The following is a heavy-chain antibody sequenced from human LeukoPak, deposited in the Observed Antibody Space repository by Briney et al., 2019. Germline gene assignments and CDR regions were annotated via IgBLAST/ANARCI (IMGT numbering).Heavy chain of an antibody. CDR3: ARVMVRGANDY. CDR1: GFTFGDYA. J-gene: IGHJ4*02. Sequence: GRSLRLSCTASGFTFGDYAMSWFRQAPGKGLEWVSVIYSGGSTYYADSVKGRFTISRDNSKNTLYLQMNSLRAEDTAVYYCARVMVRGANDYWGQGTLVTVSS. CDR2: IYSGGST. D-gene: IGHD3-10*01. V-gene: IGHV3-66*01.